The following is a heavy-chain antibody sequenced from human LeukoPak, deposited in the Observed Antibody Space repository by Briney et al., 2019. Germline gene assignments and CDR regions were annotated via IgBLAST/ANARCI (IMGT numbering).Heavy chain of an antibody. Sequence: GGSLSLSCAASGFTFSNYWMHWVRQAPGKGPVWVSRIKSDGSSTRFADSVQGRFTISRDNGKNTVYLQMNSLRAEDTAVYYCARGGHTSNWYSGYFYYWGQGALVTVSS. V-gene: IGHV3-74*01. CDR3: ARGGHTSNWYSGYFYY. CDR1: GFTFSNYW. CDR2: IKSDGSST. D-gene: IGHD6-13*01. J-gene: IGHJ4*02.